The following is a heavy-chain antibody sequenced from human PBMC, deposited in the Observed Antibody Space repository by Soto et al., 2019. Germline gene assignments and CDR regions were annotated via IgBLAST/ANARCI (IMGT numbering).Heavy chain of an antibody. Sequence: QVQLVQSGAEVKKPGASVKVSCKASGYTFTSYDINWVRQATGQGLEWMGWMNPNSGNTGYAQKFQGRVTMTRNTSISTAYMELSSLRSEDTAVYYCARDYCSSTSCPVYYYYYGMDVWGQGTTVTVSS. CDR1: GYTFTSYD. V-gene: IGHV1-8*01. J-gene: IGHJ6*02. CDR2: MNPNSGNT. D-gene: IGHD2-2*01. CDR3: ARDYCSSTSCPVYYYYYGMDV.